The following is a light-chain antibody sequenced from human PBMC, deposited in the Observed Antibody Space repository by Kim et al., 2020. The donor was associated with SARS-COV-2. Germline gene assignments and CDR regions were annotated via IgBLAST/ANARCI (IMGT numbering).Light chain of an antibody. Sequence: LVQTVRITCQGDNLRTYYASWYQQKPGQAPVLVIFGKNNRPSGIPDRFSGSSSGNTASLTITGAQAEDEADYYCKSRDSSGNLLVFGGGTQLTVL. J-gene: IGLJ2*01. CDR3: KSRDSSGNLLV. CDR2: GKN. V-gene: IGLV3-19*01. CDR1: NLRTYY.